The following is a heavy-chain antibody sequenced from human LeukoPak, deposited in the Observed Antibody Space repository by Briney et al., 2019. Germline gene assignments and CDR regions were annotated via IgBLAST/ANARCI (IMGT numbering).Heavy chain of an antibody. CDR1: GCIFSDYY. CDR3: ARCYYQSSGYIAY. CDR2: ISSSGSAI. Sequence: GGSLRLSCAASGCIFSDYYMSWIRQAPGKRLEWVSYISSSGSAIYYGASVKGRFTISRDNAKNSLYLQMSSLRVEETAVYYCARCYYQSSGYIAYWGQGTLVTVSS. J-gene: IGHJ4*02. D-gene: IGHD3-22*01. V-gene: IGHV3-11*01.